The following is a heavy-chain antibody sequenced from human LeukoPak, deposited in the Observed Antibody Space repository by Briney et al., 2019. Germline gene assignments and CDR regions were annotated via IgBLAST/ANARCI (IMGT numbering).Heavy chain of an antibody. D-gene: IGHD3-10*01. CDR2: SGSS. CDR3: AKTRRHYYGSGKNLTPWPAGMDV. Sequence: PSETLSLTCTVPGGSISSDYWTWIRQTPGKGLEWIGYSGSSKYNPSLKSRVTISVDTSRSQFSLTLSSVTAADTAVYYCAKTRRHYYGSGKNLTPWPAGMDVWGQGTTVTVS. CDR1: GGSISSDY. V-gene: IGHV4-59*01. J-gene: IGHJ6*02.